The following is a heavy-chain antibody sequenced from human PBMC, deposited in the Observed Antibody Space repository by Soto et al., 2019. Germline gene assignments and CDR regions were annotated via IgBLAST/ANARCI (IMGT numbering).Heavy chain of an antibody. CDR2: INAGNGNT. V-gene: IGHV1-3*01. CDR1: GYTFTSYA. CDR3: ARGAYSSSWSSWYYYGMDV. J-gene: IGHJ6*02. D-gene: IGHD6-13*01. Sequence: QVQLVQSGAEVKKPGASVKVSCKASGYTFTSYAMHWVRQAPGQRLEWMGWINAGNGNTKYSQKFQGRVIITRDTSASTAYMELSSLRSEDTAVYYCARGAYSSSWSSWYYYGMDVWGQGTTVTVSS.